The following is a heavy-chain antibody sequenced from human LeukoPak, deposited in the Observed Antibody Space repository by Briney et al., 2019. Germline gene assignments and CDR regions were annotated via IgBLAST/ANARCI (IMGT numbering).Heavy chain of an antibody. J-gene: IGHJ4*02. Sequence: GGSLRLSCVVSGHPFSNAWMTCVREAPGKGLEWVGRIGCKTDGGTTDYAARVKGIFTISRDDSKNSQYMQMSSLKTEDTDVYYCSKLAYCSGGRCYGFDYWGQGALVTVSS. CDR2: IGCKTDGGTT. CDR3: SKLAYCSGGRCYGFDY. D-gene: IGHD2-15*01. V-gene: IGHV3-15*04. CDR1: GHPFSNAW.